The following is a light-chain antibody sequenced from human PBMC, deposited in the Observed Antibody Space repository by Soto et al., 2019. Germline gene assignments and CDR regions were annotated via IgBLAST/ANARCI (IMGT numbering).Light chain of an antibody. CDR1: NSNIGADYG. J-gene: IGLJ3*02. V-gene: IGLV1-40*01. CDR2: GNN. Sequence: QSVLTQPPSVSGAPGQRVTISCTGTNSNIGADYGVQWYQQFPGTAPKLLIYGNNNRPSGVSDRFSGSKSATSASLAITGLQPGDEADYYCQSYGSNLVGLVFGAGTKLTVL. CDR3: QSYGSNLVGLV.